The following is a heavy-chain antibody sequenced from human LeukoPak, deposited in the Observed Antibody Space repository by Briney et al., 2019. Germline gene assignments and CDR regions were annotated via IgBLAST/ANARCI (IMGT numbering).Heavy chain of an antibody. D-gene: IGHD5-24*01. V-gene: IGHV4-39*07. J-gene: IGHJ4*02. CDR3: ANGNGLQGFDY. CDR2: IYYSGST. CDR1: GGSISSSSYY. Sequence: PSETLSLTCTVSGGSISSSSYYWGWIRQPPGKGLEWIGSIYYSGSTYYNPSLKSRVTISVDTSKNQFSLKLSSVTAADTAVYYCANGNGLQGFDYWGQGTLVTVSS.